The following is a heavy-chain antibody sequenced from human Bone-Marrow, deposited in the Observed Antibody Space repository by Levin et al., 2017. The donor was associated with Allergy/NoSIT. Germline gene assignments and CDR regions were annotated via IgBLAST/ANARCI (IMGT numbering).Heavy chain of an antibody. CDR3: ARGRYCSGGSCYLRGFDY. Sequence: PGESLKISCAASGFTFSSYWMHWVRQAPGKGLVWVSRINSDGSSTSYADSVKGRFTISRDNAKNTLYLQMNSLRAEDTAVYYCARGRYCSGGSCYLRGFDYWGQGTLVTVSS. CDR2: INSDGSST. V-gene: IGHV3-74*01. CDR1: GFTFSSYW. D-gene: IGHD2-15*01. J-gene: IGHJ4*02.